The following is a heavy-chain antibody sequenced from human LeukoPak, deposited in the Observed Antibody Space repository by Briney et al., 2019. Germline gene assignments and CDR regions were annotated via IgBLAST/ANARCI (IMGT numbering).Heavy chain of an antibody. D-gene: IGHD2-21*02. CDR1: GFTFSSYA. J-gene: IGHJ1*01. Sequence: GGSLRLSCAASGFTFSSYAMGWVRQAPGKGLEWVSAISGSGGSTYYADSVKGRFTISRDNSKNTLYLQMNSLRAEDTAVYYCAKFPYCGGDCYSFQHWGQGTLVTVSS. CDR3: AKFPYCGGDCYSFQH. CDR2: ISGSGGST. V-gene: IGHV3-23*01.